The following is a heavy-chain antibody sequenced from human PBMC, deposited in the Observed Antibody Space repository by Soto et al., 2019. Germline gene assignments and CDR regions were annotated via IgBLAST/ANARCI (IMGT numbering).Heavy chain of an antibody. CDR3: AKSGDGYNYLDY. CDR1: GFTFSSYG. J-gene: IGHJ4*02. Sequence: GGSLRLSCAASGFTFSSYGMHWVRQAPGKGLEWVAVISYDGSNKYYADSVKGRFTISRDNSKNTLYLQMNSLRAEDTAGYYCAKSGDGYNYLDYWGQGTLVTVSS. CDR2: ISYDGSNK. D-gene: IGHD5-12*01. V-gene: IGHV3-30*18.